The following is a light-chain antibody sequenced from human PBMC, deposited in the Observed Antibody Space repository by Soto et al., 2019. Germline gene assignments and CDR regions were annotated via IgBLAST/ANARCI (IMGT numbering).Light chain of an antibody. CDR3: QQSHGSPLT. CDR1: QSVSSR. Sequence: EIVMTQSPATLSVAPGEGATLSCRASQSVSSRLAWFQHKPGQAPRLLIYAASTRATGIPARFSGSGSGTDFTLTISSLQSEDFAVYYCQQSHGSPLTFGGGTKVEI. V-gene: IGKV3-15*01. CDR2: AAS. J-gene: IGKJ4*01.